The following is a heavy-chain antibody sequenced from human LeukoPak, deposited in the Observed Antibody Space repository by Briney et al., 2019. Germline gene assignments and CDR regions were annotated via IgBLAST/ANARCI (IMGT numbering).Heavy chain of an antibody. D-gene: IGHD5-18*01. V-gene: IGHV4-59*08. J-gene: IGHJ4*02. CDR1: GGSISSYY. Sequence: SETLSLTCTVSGGSISSYYWSWIRQPPGKGLEWIGYIYYSGSTYYNPSLKSRVTISVDTSKNQFSLKLSSVTAADTAVYYCARHGHSYGDYWGQGTLVTVSS. CDR2: IYYSGST. CDR3: ARHGHSYGDY.